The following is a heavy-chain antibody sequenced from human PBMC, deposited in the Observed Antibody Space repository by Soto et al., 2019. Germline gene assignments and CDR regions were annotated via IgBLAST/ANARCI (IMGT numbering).Heavy chain of an antibody. CDR1: GFTFSNAW. V-gene: IGHV3-15*01. CDR3: TTPFYDFWSGYFARWYYFDY. J-gene: IGHJ4*02. Sequence: EVQLVESGGGLVQPGGSLRLSCAASGFTFSNAWMSWVRQAPGKGLEWVGRIKSKTDGGTTDYAAPVKGRFTISRDDSKNTLYMQMNSLKTEDTAVYYCTTPFYDFWSGYFARWYYFDYWGQGTLVTVSS. CDR2: IKSKTDGGTT. D-gene: IGHD3-3*01.